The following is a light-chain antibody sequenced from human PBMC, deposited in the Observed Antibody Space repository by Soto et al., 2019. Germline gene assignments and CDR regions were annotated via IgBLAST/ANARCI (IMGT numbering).Light chain of an antibody. CDR1: QGISSY. Sequence: DIQLTQSPSSLSASVGDRVTITCRVSQGISSYLNWYRQKPGKVPKLLIYSASNLQSGVPSRFSGTGSGTEFTLTISSLQSEDFAVYYCQQYNNWPPLTFGGGTKVEIK. CDR2: SAS. J-gene: IGKJ4*01. V-gene: IGKV1-27*01. CDR3: QQYNNWPPLT.